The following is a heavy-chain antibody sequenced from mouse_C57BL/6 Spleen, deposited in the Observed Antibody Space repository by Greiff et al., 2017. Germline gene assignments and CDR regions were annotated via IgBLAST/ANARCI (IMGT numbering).Heavy chain of an antibody. Sequence: EVQLQQSGPELVKPGASVKISCKASGYSFTDYNMNWVKQSNGKSLEWIGVINPNYGTTSYNQKFTAKDTLTVDQSPSTDYMQLNSLTSEDSAVYYCARGPCYYDYDGVGAMDYWGQGTSVTVSS. CDR1: GYSFTDYN. CDR3: ARGPCYYDYDGVGAMDY. V-gene: IGHV1-39*01. CDR2: INPNYGTT. D-gene: IGHD2-4*01. J-gene: IGHJ4*01.